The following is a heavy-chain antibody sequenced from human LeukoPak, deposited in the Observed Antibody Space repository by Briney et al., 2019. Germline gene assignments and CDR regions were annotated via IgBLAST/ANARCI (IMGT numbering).Heavy chain of an antibody. D-gene: IGHD3-10*01. Sequence: GASVKVSCKASGYTFTGYYMHWVRQAPGQGLEWMGWINPNSGATNYAQNFQGRVTMTRDTSLSTAYMDLSRLRFDDTAEYYCARDRAGGSGSLSPYWGQGTRVTVSS. J-gene: IGHJ4*02. CDR3: ARDRAGGSGSLSPY. CDR2: INPNSGAT. CDR1: GYTFTGYY. V-gene: IGHV1-2*02.